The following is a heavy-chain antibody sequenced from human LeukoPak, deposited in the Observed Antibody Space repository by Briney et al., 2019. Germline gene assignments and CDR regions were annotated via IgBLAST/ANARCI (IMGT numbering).Heavy chain of an antibody. V-gene: IGHV4-59*01. J-gene: IGHJ6*03. D-gene: IGHD2-21*01. CDR3: ATILPVNYYMDV. Sequence: TSETLSLTCTVSAGPISSSYWSWIRQPPGKGLESIGYIYYNGHTNYNPSLKSRVTISVDTSKNQFTLKLSSVTAADTAVHYCATILPVNYYMDVWGKGTTVTVSS. CDR2: IYYNGHT. CDR1: AGPISSSY.